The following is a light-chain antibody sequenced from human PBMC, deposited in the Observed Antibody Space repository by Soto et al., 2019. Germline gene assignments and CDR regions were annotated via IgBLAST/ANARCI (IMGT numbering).Light chain of an antibody. CDR2: EGS. J-gene: IGLJ1*01. Sequence: QSALTQPPSVSGSPGQSVTISCTGTSTDFVGYNRVSWYQQPPGTAPKLMIYEGSKRPSGVSNRFSGSKSGNTASLTISGLQAEDEADYYCCSYAGSSTFPYVFGTGTKVTVL. CDR1: STDFVGYNR. CDR3: CSYAGSSTFPYV. V-gene: IGLV2-23*03.